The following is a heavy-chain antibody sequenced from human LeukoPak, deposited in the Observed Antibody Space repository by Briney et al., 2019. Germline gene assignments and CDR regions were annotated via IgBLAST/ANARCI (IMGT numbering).Heavy chain of an antibody. D-gene: IGHD2-2*01. J-gene: IGHJ6*03. Sequence: GGSLRLSCAASGFTFSNYALNWVRQAPGKALEWVSAISGDGGSKGRFTISRDNSKNSLYLQMNSLGAEDTAVYYCAKGAEFCTTTCPVDYYYFYHYYMDVWGKGTTVTVSS. CDR3: AKGAEFCTTTCPVDYYYFYHYYMDV. V-gene: IGHV3-23*01. CDR2: ISGDGGS. CDR1: GFTFSNYA.